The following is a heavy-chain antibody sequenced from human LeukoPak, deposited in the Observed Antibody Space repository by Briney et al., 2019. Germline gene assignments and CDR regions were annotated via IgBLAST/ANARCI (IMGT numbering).Heavy chain of an antibody. CDR2: IHHTGST. V-gene: IGHV4-59*08. CDR1: GGSISSYY. D-gene: IGHD3-16*02. J-gene: IGHJ4*02. Sequence: SETLSLTCTVSGGSISSYYWSWIRQPPGKGLEWIGYIHHTGSTNSNPSLKSRVTISVDTSKNQLSLKLSSVTAADTAVYYCARGDDYVWGSYRPLYFDYWGQGTLVTVSS. CDR3: ARGDDYVWGSYRPLYFDY.